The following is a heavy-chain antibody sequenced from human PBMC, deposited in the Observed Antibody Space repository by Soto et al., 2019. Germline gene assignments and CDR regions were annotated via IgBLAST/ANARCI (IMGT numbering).Heavy chain of an antibody. CDR1: GYSFTNYW. D-gene: IGHD3-22*01. J-gene: IGHJ3*02. Sequence: PVESLKISCKGSGYSFTNYWIGWVRQMPGKGLEWMGIMYPGNSDIRYNPSFQGQVTMSADRSISTAYLQWSSLKASDTAIYYCSRHAGLESSVGYDSSGYYSGAFDIWGRGTMVTVSS. CDR3: SRHAGLESSVGYDSSGYYSGAFDI. CDR2: MYPGNSDI. V-gene: IGHV5-51*01.